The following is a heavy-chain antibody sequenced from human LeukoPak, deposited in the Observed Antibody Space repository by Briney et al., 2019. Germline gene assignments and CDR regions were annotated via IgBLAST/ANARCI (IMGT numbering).Heavy chain of an antibody. D-gene: IGHD5-18*01. V-gene: IGHV3-48*04. J-gene: IGHJ4*02. CDR2: ISSGSVTK. Sequence: GGSLRLSCAASGFTFSAYSMSWVRQAPGKGLEWVSYISSGSVTKNYADSVKGRFTISRDNAKNTLYLQMNRLRAEDTAVYYCARESSGGGYSLGHDYWGQGTLVTVSS. CDR3: ARESSGGGYSLGHDY. CDR1: GFTFSAYS.